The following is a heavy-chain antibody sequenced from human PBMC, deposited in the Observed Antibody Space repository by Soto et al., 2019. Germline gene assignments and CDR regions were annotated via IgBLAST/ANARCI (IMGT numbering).Heavy chain of an antibody. Sequence: GESLKISCQGSGYSFTNYWVGWVRQIPGRGLEWMGIIHPGDSDTRYSPFFQGQVTISADKSISTASLKLGSVAAADTAVYYCAKLPWADYGGIFDPWGQGTLVTVSS. CDR2: IHPGDSDT. CDR3: AKLPWADYGGIFDP. CDR1: GYSFTNYW. V-gene: IGHV5-51*01. D-gene: IGHD4-17*01. J-gene: IGHJ5*02.